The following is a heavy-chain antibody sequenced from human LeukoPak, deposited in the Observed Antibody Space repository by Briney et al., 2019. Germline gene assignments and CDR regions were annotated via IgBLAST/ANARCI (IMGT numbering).Heavy chain of an antibody. Sequence: GASVKVSCKASGYTCTSYYMHWVRQAPGQGLEWMGIINPSGGSTSYAQKFQGRVTMTRDTSTSTVYMELSSLRSEDTAVYYCARGKVGLRDEGAFDIWGQGTMVTVSS. CDR2: INPSGGST. D-gene: IGHD3-16*01. CDR3: ARGKVGLRDEGAFDI. CDR1: GYTCTSYY. J-gene: IGHJ3*02. V-gene: IGHV1-46*01.